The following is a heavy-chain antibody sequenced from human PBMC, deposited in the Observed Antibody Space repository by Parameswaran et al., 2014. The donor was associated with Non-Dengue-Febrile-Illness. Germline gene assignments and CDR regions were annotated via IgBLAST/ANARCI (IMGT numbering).Heavy chain of an antibody. V-gene: IGHV4-34*01. CDR3: ARRKKLRFSMKYYYGMDV. Sequence: IRQPPGKGLEWIGEINHSGSTNYNPSLKSRVTISVDTSKNQFSLKLSSVTAADTAVYYCARRKKLRFSMKYYYGMDVWGQGTTVTVSS. J-gene: IGHJ6*02. CDR2: INHSGST. D-gene: IGHD5-12*01.